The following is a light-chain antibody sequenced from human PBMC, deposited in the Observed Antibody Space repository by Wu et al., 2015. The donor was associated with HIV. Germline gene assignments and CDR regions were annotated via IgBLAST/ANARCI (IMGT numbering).Light chain of an antibody. CDR2: GAS. CDR1: QSVNSH. V-gene: IGKV3-15*01. J-gene: IGKJ1*01. Sequence: EISMTQSPASLSVSPGDTATLFCRASQSVNSHLAWYQHKPGQAPRLLIYGASTRATGIPARFSGSGSVTEFTLTISSLQSEDSAVYYCQQYNNWPGTFGQGTKVEIK. CDR3: QQYNNWPGT.